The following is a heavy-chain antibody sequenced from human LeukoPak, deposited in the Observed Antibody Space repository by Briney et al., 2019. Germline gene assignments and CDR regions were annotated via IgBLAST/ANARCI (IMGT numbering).Heavy chain of an antibody. V-gene: IGHV3-66*02. CDR1: GFTFGDHA. J-gene: IGHJ4*02. D-gene: IGHD6-19*01. CDR2: IYSGGST. Sequence: PGRSLRLSCTASGFTFGDHAMSWVRQAPGKGLEWVSVIYSGGSTYYADSVKGRFTISRDNSKNTLYLQMNSLRGEDTAVYYCASRAPYSSGWYYFDYWGQGTLVTVSS. CDR3: ASRAPYSSGWYYFDY.